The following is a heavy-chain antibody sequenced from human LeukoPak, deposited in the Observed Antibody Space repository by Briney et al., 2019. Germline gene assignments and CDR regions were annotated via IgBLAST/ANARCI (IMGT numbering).Heavy chain of an antibody. Sequence: RSGGSLRLSCAASGFTFSSYGMHWVRQAPAKGLEWVAVIWYDGSNKYYADSVNGRFTISRDNSKNPLYLQMNSLRAEDTAVYYCAKDSPNDYDSSGYHPWGQGTLVTVSS. CDR2: IWYDGSNK. CDR1: GFTFSSYG. CDR3: AKDSPNDYDSSGYHP. J-gene: IGHJ5*02. D-gene: IGHD3-22*01. V-gene: IGHV3-33*06.